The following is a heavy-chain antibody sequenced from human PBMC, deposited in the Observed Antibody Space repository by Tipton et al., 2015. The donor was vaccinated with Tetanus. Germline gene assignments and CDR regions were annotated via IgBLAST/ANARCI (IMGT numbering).Heavy chain of an antibody. Sequence: SLRLSCAASGFTFSGHSMNWVRQAPGQGLEWISYISSTSNAIYYADSVKGRFTISRDNAKNSLYLQLSSLRDEDTAVYYRARDRGAFTVTKSHDYWGRGTLVTVSS. CDR3: ARDRGAFTVTKSHDY. V-gene: IGHV3-48*02. CDR1: GFTFSGHS. CDR2: ISSTSNAI. D-gene: IGHD4-17*01. J-gene: IGHJ4*02.